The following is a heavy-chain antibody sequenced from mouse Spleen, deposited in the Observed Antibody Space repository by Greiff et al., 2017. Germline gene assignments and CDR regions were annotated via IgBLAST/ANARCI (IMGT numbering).Heavy chain of an antibody. Sequence: EVQLQQSGPVLVKPGASVKMSCKASGYTFTDYYMNWVKQSHGKSLEWIGVINPYNGGTSYNQKFKGKATLTVDKSSSTAYMELNSLTSEDSAVYYCARERGYGVYAMDYWGQGTSVTVSS. CDR2: INPYNGGT. J-gene: IGHJ4*01. D-gene: IGHD2-2*01. V-gene: IGHV1-19*01. CDR1: GYTFTDYY. CDR3: ARERGYGVYAMDY.